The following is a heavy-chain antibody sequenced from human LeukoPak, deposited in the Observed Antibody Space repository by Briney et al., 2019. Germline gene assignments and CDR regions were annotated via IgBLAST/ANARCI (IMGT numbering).Heavy chain of an antibody. J-gene: IGHJ4*02. V-gene: IGHV3-66*01. CDR1: GFTVSSNY. CDR2: IYTGGST. CDR3: ASGPYSSSRYDY. D-gene: IGHD6-6*01. Sequence: PGGSLRLSCAASGFTVSSNYMSWVRQAPGKGLEWVSIIYTGGSTNYADSVKDRFTISRDNSKNTLYLQMNSLRAEDTAVYYCASGPYSSSRYDYWGQGTLVTISS.